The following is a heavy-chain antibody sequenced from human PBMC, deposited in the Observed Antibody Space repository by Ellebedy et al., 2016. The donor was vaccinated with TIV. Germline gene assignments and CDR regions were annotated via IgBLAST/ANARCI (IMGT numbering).Heavy chain of an antibody. CDR1: GDSISRSSSY. J-gene: IGHJ5*02. CDR3: ARWFGELLYVRWFDP. Sequence: SETLSLTCTVSGDSISRSSSYWGWIRQSPQKGLEWIGSIYYTGSTFYNPSLKSRVTISVDTSKSQFSLRLTSVTAADTAVYYCARWFGELLYVRWFDPWGQGTLVTVSS. CDR2: IYYTGST. V-gene: IGHV4-39*01. D-gene: IGHD3-10*01.